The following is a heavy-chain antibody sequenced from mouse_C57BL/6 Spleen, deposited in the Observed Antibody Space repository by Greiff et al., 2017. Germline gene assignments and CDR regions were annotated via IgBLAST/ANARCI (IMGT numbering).Heavy chain of an antibody. Sequence: VQLQQSGAELVRPGSSVKLSCKASGYTFTSYWMHWVKQTPIHGLEWIGNIYPCGSDTHYNHKFKDKATLTVDKSSSTDYMQLSSMTSEDSAIYYCARGSLSYYRNLYYFDYWGQGTTLTVSS. CDR1: GYTFTSYW. CDR3: ARGSLSYYRNLYYFDY. D-gene: IGHD2-5*01. V-gene: IGHV1-52*01. J-gene: IGHJ2*01. CDR2: IYPCGSDT.